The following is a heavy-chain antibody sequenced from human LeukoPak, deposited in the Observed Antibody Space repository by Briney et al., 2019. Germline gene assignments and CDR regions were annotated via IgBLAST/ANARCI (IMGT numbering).Heavy chain of an antibody. J-gene: IGHJ4*02. V-gene: IGHV1-46*01. CDR3: AVELDTAIDGYFDY. D-gene: IGHD5-18*01. CDR2: ISSSGNSP. CDR1: GYTXTTYY. Sequence: ASVKVSCKASGYTXTTYYIHWVRQAPGQGLEWMGIISSSGNSPSYAQKFQGRVTMTSDTSTSTAYMELSSLRSEDTAVYYCAVELDTAIDGYFDYWAQGTRVTVSS.